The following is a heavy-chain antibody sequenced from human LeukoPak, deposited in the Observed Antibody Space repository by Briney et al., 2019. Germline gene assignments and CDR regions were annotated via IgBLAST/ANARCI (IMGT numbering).Heavy chain of an antibody. J-gene: IGHJ4*02. Sequence: SQTLSLTCAVSGGSISSGGDSWSWIRQPPGKGLEWIGYIYHSGSTYYNPSLKSRVTISVDRSKNQFSLKLSSVTAADTAVYYCASSWYRRGLDYWGQGTLVTVSS. CDR3: ASSWYRRGLDY. CDR1: GGSISSGGDS. V-gene: IGHV4-30-2*01. D-gene: IGHD6-13*01. CDR2: IYHSGST.